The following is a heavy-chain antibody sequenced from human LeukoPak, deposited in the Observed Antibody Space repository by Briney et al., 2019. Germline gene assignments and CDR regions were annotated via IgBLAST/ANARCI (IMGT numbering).Heavy chain of an antibody. CDR1: GGSISSYY. J-gene: IGHJ4*02. CDR2: IYTSGST. D-gene: IGHD3-9*01. V-gene: IGHV4-4*07. CDR3: ARGDPMNYDILTGYYMGAQRPADY. Sequence: SETLSLTCTVSGGSISSYYWSWIRQPAGKGLEWIGRIYTSGSTNYNPSLKSRVTMSVGTSKNQFSLKLSSVTAADTAVYYCARGDPMNYDILTGYYMGAQRPADYWGQGTLVTVSS.